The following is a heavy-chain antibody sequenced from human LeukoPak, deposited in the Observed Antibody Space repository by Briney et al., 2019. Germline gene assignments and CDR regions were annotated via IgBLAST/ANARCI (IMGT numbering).Heavy chain of an antibody. Sequence: GGSLRLSCVASGFTFGKYWMSWVRQAPGKGLEWVANIKLDGNEKNYVDSVKGRFTISRDNTKNSLYLQMNSLRVEDTAVFYCARDQYDTWSRRGNFDSWGQGTLVIVSS. CDR2: IKLDGNEK. V-gene: IGHV3-7*03. D-gene: IGHD3-3*01. CDR3: ARDQYDTWSRRGNFDS. J-gene: IGHJ4*02. CDR1: GFTFGKYW.